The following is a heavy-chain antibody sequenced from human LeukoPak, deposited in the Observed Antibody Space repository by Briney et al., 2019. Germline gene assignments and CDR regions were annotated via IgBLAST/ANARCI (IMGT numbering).Heavy chain of an antibody. CDR2: MNPNSGNT. J-gene: IGHJ3*02. CDR1: GYTFTSYD. D-gene: IGHD1-26*01. Sequence: ASVKVSCKASGYTFTSYDINWVRQATGQGLEWMGWMNPNSGNTGYAQKFQGRVTMTRNTSTSTAYMELSSLRSEDTAVYYCATPIEWELHLGAFDIWGQGTMVTVSS. V-gene: IGHV1-8*02. CDR3: ATPIEWELHLGAFDI.